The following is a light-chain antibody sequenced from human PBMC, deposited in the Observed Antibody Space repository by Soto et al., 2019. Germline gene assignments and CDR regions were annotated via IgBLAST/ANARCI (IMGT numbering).Light chain of an antibody. CDR3: QQYDNLPPAIT. Sequence: DIQMTQSPSSLSASVGDRVTITCQASQDISNYLNWYQQKPGKAPKLLIYDASNLETGVPSRFSGSGSGTDFTFTISILHPEDIATYSCQQYDNLPPAITFGQGTRVEIK. J-gene: IGKJ5*01. CDR2: DAS. CDR1: QDISNY. V-gene: IGKV1-33*01.